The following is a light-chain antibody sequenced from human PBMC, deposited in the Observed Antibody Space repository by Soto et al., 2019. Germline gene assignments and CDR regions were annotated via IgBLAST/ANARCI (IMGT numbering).Light chain of an antibody. CDR2: ENN. J-gene: IGLJ1*01. CDR3: GTWDSSLTTYV. CDR1: SSDIGNNY. Sequence: QSVLKQPPSVSAAPGQKVTISCSGSSSDIGNNYVSWYQQLPGTAPKPLIYENNKRPSGIPDRFSGSKSGTSATLGITGLQTGDEADYYCGTWDSSLTTYVFGTGTKVTVL. V-gene: IGLV1-51*02.